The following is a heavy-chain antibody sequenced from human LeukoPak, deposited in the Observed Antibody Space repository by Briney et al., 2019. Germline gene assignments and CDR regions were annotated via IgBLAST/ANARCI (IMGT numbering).Heavy chain of an antibody. CDR3: ARDYCSSTSCLFDY. CDR2: IYYSGST. J-gene: IGHJ4*02. D-gene: IGHD2-2*01. CDR1: GGSISSGDYY. Sequence: SETLSLTCTVSGGSISSGDYYWSWIRQPPGKGLEWIGYIYYSGSTYYNPSLKSRVTISVDTSKNQFSLKLSSVTAADTAVYYCARDYCSSTSCLFDYWGQGTLVTVSS. V-gene: IGHV4-30-4*01.